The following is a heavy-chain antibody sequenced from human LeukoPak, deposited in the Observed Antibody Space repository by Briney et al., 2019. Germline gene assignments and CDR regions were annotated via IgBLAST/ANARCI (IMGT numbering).Heavy chain of an antibody. Sequence: GRSLRLSCAASGFTFSSYAMHWVRQAPGKGLEWVAVISYDGSNKYYADSVKGRFTISRDNSKNTLYLQMNSLRAEDTAVYYCARDKNYDSSGYPGYWGQGTLVIVSS. CDR3: ARDKNYDSSGYPGY. V-gene: IGHV3-30*04. J-gene: IGHJ4*02. CDR1: GFTFSSYA. D-gene: IGHD3-22*01. CDR2: ISYDGSNK.